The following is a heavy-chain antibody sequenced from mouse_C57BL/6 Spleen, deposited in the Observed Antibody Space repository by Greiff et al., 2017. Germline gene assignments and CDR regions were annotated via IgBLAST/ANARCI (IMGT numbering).Heavy chain of an antibody. V-gene: IGHV1-76*01. D-gene: IGHD3-2*02. CDR1: GYTFTDYY. CDR2: IYPGSGNT. Sequence: VQLQQSGAELVRPGASVKLSCKASGYTFTDYYINWVKQRPGQGLEWIARIYPGSGNTYYNEKFKGKATLTAEKSSSTAYMQLSSLTSEDSAVYFCATDSSGFFAYWGQGTLVTVSA. J-gene: IGHJ3*01. CDR3: ATDSSGFFAY.